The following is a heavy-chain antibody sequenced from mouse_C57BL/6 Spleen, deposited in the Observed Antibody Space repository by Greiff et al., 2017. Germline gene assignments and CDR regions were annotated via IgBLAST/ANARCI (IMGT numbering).Heavy chain of an antibody. D-gene: IGHD2-10*02. CDR3: ARGYGNYGWFAY. CDR2: IYPGSGST. CDR1: GYTFTSYW. V-gene: IGHV1-55*01. Sequence: QVQLQQPGAELVKPGASVKMSCKASGYTFTSYWITWVKQRPGQGLEWIGDIYPGSGSTNYNEKFKSKATLTVDTSSSTAYMRLSSLTSEDSAVYYCARGYGNYGWFAYWGQGTLVTVSA. J-gene: IGHJ3*01.